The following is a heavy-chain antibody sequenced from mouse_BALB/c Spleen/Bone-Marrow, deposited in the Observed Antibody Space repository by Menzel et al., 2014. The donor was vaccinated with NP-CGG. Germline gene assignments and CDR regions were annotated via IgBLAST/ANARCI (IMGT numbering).Heavy chain of an antibody. J-gene: IGHJ4*01. CDR1: GFNIKDTY. CDR2: IDPANGNT. Sequence: EVQLQQSGAELVKPGASVKLPCTASGFNIKDTYMHWVKQRPEQGLEWIGRIDPANGNTKYDPNFQGKATITTDTSSNTAYLQVSSLTSEDTAVYYCASATTATYYAMDYWGQGTSVTASS. CDR3: ASATTATYYAMDY. D-gene: IGHD1-2*01. V-gene: IGHV14-3*02.